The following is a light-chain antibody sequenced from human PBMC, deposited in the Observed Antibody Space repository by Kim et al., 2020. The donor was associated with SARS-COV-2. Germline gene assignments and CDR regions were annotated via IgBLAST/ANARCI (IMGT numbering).Light chain of an antibody. CDR2: EVS. CDR1: SSDVGGYNY. Sequence: SVTMSCTGTSSDVGGYNYVSWYQQHPGKAPKLMIYEVSKRPSGVPDRFSGSKSGNTASLTVSGLQAEDEADYYCSSYAGSNNFDVVFGGGTQLTVL. V-gene: IGLV2-8*01. J-gene: IGLJ2*01. CDR3: SSYAGSNNFDVV.